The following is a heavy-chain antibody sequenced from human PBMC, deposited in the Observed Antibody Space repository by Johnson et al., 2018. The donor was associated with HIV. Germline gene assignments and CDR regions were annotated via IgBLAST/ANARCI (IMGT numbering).Heavy chain of an antibody. Sequence: QVQLVESGGGVVQPGRSLRLSCAASGFTFSSYAMHWVRQAPGKGLEWVAVISYDGSNKYYADSVKGRFTISRDNSKNTLYLQMNSLSAEDTAVYYCARDGGIAATDAFDMWSQGTMVTVSS. CDR1: GFTFSSYA. V-gene: IGHV3-30-3*01. CDR3: ARDGGIAATDAFDM. CDR2: ISYDGSNK. J-gene: IGHJ3*02. D-gene: IGHD6-13*01.